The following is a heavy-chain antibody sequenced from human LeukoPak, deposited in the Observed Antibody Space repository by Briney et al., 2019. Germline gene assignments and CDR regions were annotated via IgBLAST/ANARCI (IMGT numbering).Heavy chain of an antibody. Sequence: GGSLRLSCAASGFTFSSYSMNWVRQAPGKGLEWVSSISSSSSYIYYADSVKGRFTISRDNAKNSLYLQMNSLRAEDTAVYYCAREGGYCSSTSCYNGRWYVYWGQGTLVTVSS. D-gene: IGHD2-2*02. V-gene: IGHV3-21*01. J-gene: IGHJ4*02. CDR3: AREGGYCSSTSCYNGRWYVY. CDR2: ISSSSSYI. CDR1: GFTFSSYS.